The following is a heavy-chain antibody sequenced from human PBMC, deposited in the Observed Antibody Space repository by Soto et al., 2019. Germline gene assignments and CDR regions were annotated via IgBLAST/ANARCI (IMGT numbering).Heavy chain of an antibody. D-gene: IGHD5-12*01. Sequence: QITLKESGPTLVKPTQTLTLTCTFSGFSLNTRGVGVGWIRQPPGKALDWLALIYWDDDEGYSPSLRSRLTSSKDTSKNQVVRTMTTMDPVDTAPYYCAHRPRGYSDHFDYWGQGTLATVSS. CDR1: GFSLNTRGVG. CDR3: AHRPRGYSDHFDY. CDR2: IYWDDDE. V-gene: IGHV2-5*02. J-gene: IGHJ4*02.